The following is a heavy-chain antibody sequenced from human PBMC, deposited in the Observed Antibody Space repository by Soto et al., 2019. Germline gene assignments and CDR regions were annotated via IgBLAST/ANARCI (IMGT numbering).Heavy chain of an antibody. CDR1: GGSISSSDYY. V-gene: IGHV4-39*01. Sequence: SETLSLTCTVSGGSISSSDYYWAWIRQPPGKGLEWLATIYYSGSIYYSPSLKSRATISVDTSKNQISLNLSSVTAADTALYYCARHRINRGSWYWVDPWGQGTLVTVPS. CDR2: IYYSGSI. D-gene: IGHD6-13*01. CDR3: ARHRINRGSWYWVDP. J-gene: IGHJ5*02.